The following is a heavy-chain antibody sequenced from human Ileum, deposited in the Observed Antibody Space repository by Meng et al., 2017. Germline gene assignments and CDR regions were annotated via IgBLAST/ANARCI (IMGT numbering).Heavy chain of an antibody. J-gene: IGHJ2*01. D-gene: IGHD6-25*01. CDR3: ASEAASDPSWYFDL. Sequence: QVQLVQSGAEVKTPGASVKVSCKASGYTLTDYYLHWVRQAPGQGLEWMGRINPNSRGTNYAQKFQGRVTMTTDTSISTAYMELSRLKSDDTAVYYCASEAASDPSWYFDLWGRGTLVTVSS. CDR2: INPNSRGT. CDR1: GYTLTDYY. V-gene: IGHV1-2*06.